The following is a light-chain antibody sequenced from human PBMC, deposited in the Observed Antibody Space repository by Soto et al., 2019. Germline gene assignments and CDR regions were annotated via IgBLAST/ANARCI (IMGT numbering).Light chain of an antibody. CDR2: GAS. Sequence: EILMTQSPDTLSVSPGERVTLSCRASRTVSNRLAWYQHKPGQAPRLHISGASTGATGIPPRFRGSGSGTEFTLTVDTLQSEDIAIYYCQQYYHWPVTFGGGTKVEIK. V-gene: IGKV3-15*01. J-gene: IGKJ4*01. CDR1: RTVSNR. CDR3: QQYYHWPVT.